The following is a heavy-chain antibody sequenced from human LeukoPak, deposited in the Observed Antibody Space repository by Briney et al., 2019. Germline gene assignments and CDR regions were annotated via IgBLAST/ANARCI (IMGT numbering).Heavy chain of an antibody. V-gene: IGHV4-39*07. CDR3: ARAPGIAAVGFDY. J-gene: IGHJ4*02. CDR2: VYYSGST. CDR1: GGSNSSISYY. Sequence: PSDTLSLTCTVSGGSNSSISYYWGWIRQPPGKGQEWIGSVYYSGSTYYNPSLKSRVTISVDTSKNQFSLKLSSVTAADTAVYYCARAPGIAAVGFDYWGQGTLVTVSS. D-gene: IGHD6-13*01.